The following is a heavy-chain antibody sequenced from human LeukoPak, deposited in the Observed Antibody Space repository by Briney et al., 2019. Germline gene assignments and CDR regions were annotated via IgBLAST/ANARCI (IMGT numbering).Heavy chain of an antibody. V-gene: IGHV3-23*01. Sequence: PGGSLRLSCAASGFIFSDYGMTWVRQAPGKGLEWVSGISATGGLTYYADSVKGRFTLSRDDSKNTLYLQMKSLRAEDTAVYYCARQVDANDYWGQGTLVTVSS. CDR2: ISATGGLT. J-gene: IGHJ4*02. D-gene: IGHD2-15*01. CDR3: ARQVDANDY. CDR1: GFIFSDYG.